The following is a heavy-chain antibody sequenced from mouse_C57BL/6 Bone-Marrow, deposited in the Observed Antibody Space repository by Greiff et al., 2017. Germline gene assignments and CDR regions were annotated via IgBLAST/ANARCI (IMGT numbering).Heavy chain of an antibody. CDR1: GYTFTSYW. V-gene: IGHV1-61*01. Sequence: QVQLQQPGAELVRPGSSVKLSCKASGYTFTSYWMDWVKQRPGHGLEWIGNIYPSDSETHYTQKFKDKATLTVDQSSSTAYMQLSSLTSEDSAVYYCARFYYYGSSYDAMDYWGQGTSVTVAA. D-gene: IGHD1-1*01. CDR2: IYPSDSET. CDR3: ARFYYYGSSYDAMDY. J-gene: IGHJ4*01.